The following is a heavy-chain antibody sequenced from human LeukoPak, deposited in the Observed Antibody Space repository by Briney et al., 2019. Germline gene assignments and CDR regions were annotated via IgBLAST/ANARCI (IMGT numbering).Heavy chain of an antibody. Sequence: SETLSLTCTVSGGSISSSSYYWGWIRQPPGKGLEWIGSIYYSGSTYYNPSLKSRVTISVDTSKNQFSLKLSSVTAADTAVYYCARSYSSGIIHDLRPFGYWGQGTLVTVSS. V-gene: IGHV4-39*07. J-gene: IGHJ4*02. CDR3: ARSYSSGIIHDLRPFGY. CDR2: IYYSGST. CDR1: GGSISSSSYY. D-gene: IGHD6-19*01.